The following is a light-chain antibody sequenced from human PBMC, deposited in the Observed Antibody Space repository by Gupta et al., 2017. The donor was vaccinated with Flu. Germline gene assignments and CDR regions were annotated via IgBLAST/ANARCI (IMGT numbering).Light chain of an antibody. Sequence: DIQMTQSPSSVSASVGDRVTITCRASQGISGWLSWYQQRPGKAPKLLIYETSSLESGVPSRFSGSGSGADFSLTIISLQPEDSATYYCQHVHSFPHTFGGGTKVEIK. J-gene: IGKJ4*01. V-gene: IGKV1D-12*01. CDR3: QHVHSFPHT. CDR2: ETS. CDR1: QGISGW.